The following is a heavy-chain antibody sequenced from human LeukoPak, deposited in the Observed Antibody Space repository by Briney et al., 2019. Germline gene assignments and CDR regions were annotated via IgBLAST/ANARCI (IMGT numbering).Heavy chain of an antibody. CDR3: ARVENYYYMDV. V-gene: IGHV1-69*13. Sequence: ASVKVSCKASGGTFSSYAISWVRQAPGQGLEWMGGIIPIFGTANYAQKLQGRVTITADGSTSTAYMELSSLRSEDTAVYYCARVENYYYMDVWGKGTTVTVSS. CDR2: IIPIFGTA. CDR1: GGTFSSYA. J-gene: IGHJ6*03.